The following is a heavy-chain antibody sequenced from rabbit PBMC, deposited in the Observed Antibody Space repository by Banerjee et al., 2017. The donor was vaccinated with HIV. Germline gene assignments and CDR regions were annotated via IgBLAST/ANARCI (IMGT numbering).Heavy chain of an antibody. Sequence: QSLEESGGDLVKPGASLTLTCTASGFDFSSNYYMCWVRQAPGKGLEWIACIHTGSGNTYYATWAKGRFTISKTSSTTVTLQMTSLTAADTATYFCARDRHIGDDGGYDDAWDLWGPGTLVTVS. CDR2: IHTGSGNT. CDR3: ARDRHIGDDGGYDDAWDL. J-gene: IGHJ6*01. CDR1: GFDFSSNYY. D-gene: IGHD6-1*01. V-gene: IGHV1S40*01.